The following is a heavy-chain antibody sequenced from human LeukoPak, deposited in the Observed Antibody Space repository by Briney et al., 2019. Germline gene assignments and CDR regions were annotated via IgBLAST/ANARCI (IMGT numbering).Heavy chain of an antibody. V-gene: IGHV3-13*01. J-gene: IGHJ3*02. CDR3: AREGVQYYYDSSGYYSLGDAFDI. CDR1: GFTFSSYD. D-gene: IGHD3-22*01. CDR2: IGTAGDT. Sequence: QSGGSLRLSCAASGFTFSSYDMHWVRQATGKGLEWVSAIGTAGDTYYPGSVKGRFTISRENAKNSLYLQMNSLSAGDTAVYYCAREGVQYYYDSSGYYSLGDAFDIWGQGTMVTVSS.